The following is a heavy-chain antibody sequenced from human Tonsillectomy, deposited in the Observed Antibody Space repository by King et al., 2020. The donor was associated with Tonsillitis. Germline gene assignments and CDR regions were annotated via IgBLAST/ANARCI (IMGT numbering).Heavy chain of an antibody. J-gene: IGHJ4*02. D-gene: IGHD5-18*01. CDR1: GFTFSDYH. CDR3: ARIYPAMVMVFDY. CDR2: ISSSSSYT. V-gene: IGHV3-11*06. Sequence: VQLVESGGGMVKPGGSLRLSCAASGFTFSDYHMSWIRQAPGKGLEWVSYISSSSSYTNYAHSVKGRFTIYRDNAKNSLYLQMNSLRAADTAVYYCARIYPAMVMVFDYWGQGTLVTVSS.